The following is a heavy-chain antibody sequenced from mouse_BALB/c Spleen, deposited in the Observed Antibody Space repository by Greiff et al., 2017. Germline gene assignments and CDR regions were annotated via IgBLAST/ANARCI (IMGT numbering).Heavy chain of an antibody. D-gene: IGHD4-1*01. Sequence: VQLQQSGPELMKPGASVKISCKASGYSFTSYYMHWVKQSHGKSLEWIGYIDPFNGGTSYNQKFKGKATLTVDKSSSTAYMHLSSLTSEDSAVYYCARTGTSAWFAYWGQGTLVTVSA. CDR1: GYSFTSYY. J-gene: IGHJ3*01. V-gene: IGHV1S135*01. CDR3: ARTGTSAWFAY. CDR2: IDPFNGGT.